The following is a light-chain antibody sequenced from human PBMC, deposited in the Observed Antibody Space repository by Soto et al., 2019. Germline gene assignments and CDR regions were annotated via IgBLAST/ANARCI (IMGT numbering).Light chain of an antibody. J-gene: IGKJ5*01. CDR2: GAS. CDR1: QTVNSDY. V-gene: IGKV3-20*01. CDR3: QQYENLPT. Sequence: EIVLTQSPGTLSLSPGETATLSCRASQTVNSDYLAWFQQRPGQAPRLLIYGASTRATGIPARFRGSGSGTDFTFTISRLQPEDIATYYCQQYENLPTFGQGTRLEIK.